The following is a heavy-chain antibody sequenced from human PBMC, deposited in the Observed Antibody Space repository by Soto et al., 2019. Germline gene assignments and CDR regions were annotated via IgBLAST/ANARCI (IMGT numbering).Heavy chain of an antibody. Sequence: LSLTCTVSGGSIDYYHWTWIRQPPGKGLEWIGYVSDSGRTSYNPSLQSRVTISVDSSRNQFSLRLTSVTAADTAVYYCARDSTRWFPYYGVDVWGPGTSVTVSS. J-gene: IGHJ6*02. CDR1: GGSIDYYH. CDR3: ARDSTRWFPYYGVDV. D-gene: IGHD6-13*01. V-gene: IGHV4-59*01. CDR2: VSDSGRT.